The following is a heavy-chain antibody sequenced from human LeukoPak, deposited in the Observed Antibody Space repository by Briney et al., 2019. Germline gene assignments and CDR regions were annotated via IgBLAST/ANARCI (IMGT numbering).Heavy chain of an antibody. Sequence: QSGGSLRLSCGVSGFTFSSYWMSWVRQAPGKGLEWVASIKKDGSEKYYADSVEGRFTISRDNAKNSLFLQMNSLRAEDTAVYYCARDNAYGSRSPGAYWGQGTLVTVSS. CDR2: IKKDGSEK. V-gene: IGHV3-7*01. J-gene: IGHJ4*02. D-gene: IGHD3-10*01. CDR1: GFTFSSYW. CDR3: ARDNAYGSRSPGAY.